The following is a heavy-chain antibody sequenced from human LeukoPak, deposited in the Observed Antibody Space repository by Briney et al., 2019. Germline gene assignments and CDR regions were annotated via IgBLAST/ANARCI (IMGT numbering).Heavy chain of an antibody. V-gene: IGHV1-2*04. CDR3: ARVSIAVAGTSYYGMDV. Sequence: ASVKVSCKASGYTFTSYDINWVRQATGQGLEWMGWINPNSGGTNYAQKFQGWVTMTRDTSISTAYMELSRLRSDDTAVYYCARVSIAVAGTSYYGMDVWGQGTTVTVSS. J-gene: IGHJ6*02. CDR1: GYTFTSYD. D-gene: IGHD6-19*01. CDR2: INPNSGGT.